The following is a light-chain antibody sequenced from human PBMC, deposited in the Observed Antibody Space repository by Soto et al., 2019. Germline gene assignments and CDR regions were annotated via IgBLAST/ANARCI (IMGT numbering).Light chain of an antibody. J-gene: IGLJ1*01. CDR2: EAS. V-gene: IGLV2-18*01. CDR1: STDFVTYNR. Sequence: QSVLTQPPSVSGSPGQSVTISCTGTSTDFVTYNRVSWYQQPPGTAPKLIVYEASNRPSGVPDRFSGSKSGNTASLTISGLQDWDEADYPSRLYTSENSYVLGTGTKVTVL. CDR3: RLYTSENSYV.